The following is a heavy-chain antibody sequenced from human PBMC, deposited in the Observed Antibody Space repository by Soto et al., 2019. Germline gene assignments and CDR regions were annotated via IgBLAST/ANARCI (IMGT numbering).Heavy chain of an antibody. V-gene: IGHV1-2*02. CDR1: GYTFTGYY. CDR2: INPNNGDT. J-gene: IGHJ4*02. Sequence: SVKVSCKASGYTFTGYYIHWVRQAPGQGLEWMGWINPNNGDTNYAQKFQGRVTMTRDTSTSTAYMELSSLRFDDTAVYYCARHSGYDYVFDYWGQGTLVTVSS. CDR3: ARHSGYDYVFDY. D-gene: IGHD5-12*01.